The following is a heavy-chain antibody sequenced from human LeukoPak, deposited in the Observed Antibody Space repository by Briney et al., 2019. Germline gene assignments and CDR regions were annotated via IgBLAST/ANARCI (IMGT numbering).Heavy chain of an antibody. CDR3: ARDSAHIVVVPVVIPPGLDNWFDP. CDR1: GFSFSSYA. CDR2: ISGRGDNT. J-gene: IGHJ5*02. V-gene: IGHV3-23*01. D-gene: IGHD2-2*01. Sequence: GGSLRLSCAASGFSFSSYAMSWVRQAPGKGLEWVSGISGRGDNTDYADSVKGRFTISRDNSKNTLFLQMTSLRAEDTAVYYCARDSAHIVVVPVVIPPGLDNWFDPWGQGTLVTVSS.